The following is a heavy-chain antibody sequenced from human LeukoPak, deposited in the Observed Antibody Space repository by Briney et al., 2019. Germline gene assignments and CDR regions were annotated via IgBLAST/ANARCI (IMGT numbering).Heavy chain of an antibody. CDR1: GFTFSTYA. Sequence: KSGGSLRLSCAASGFTFSTYAMHWVRQAPGKGLEWVAVISYDGSNKYYADSVKGRFTISRDNSKNTLYLQMNSLRAEDTAVYYCARPRGYCSSTSCYTEPFDYWGQGTLVTVSS. V-gene: IGHV3-30-3*01. CDR3: ARPRGYCSSTSCYTEPFDY. J-gene: IGHJ4*02. D-gene: IGHD2-2*02. CDR2: ISYDGSNK.